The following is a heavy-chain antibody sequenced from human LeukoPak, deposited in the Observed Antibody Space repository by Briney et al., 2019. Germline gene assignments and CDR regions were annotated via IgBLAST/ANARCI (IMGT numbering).Heavy chain of an antibody. CDR3: ARTDCSGGSCPIDY. D-gene: IGHD2-15*01. V-gene: IGHV1-18*04. CDR1: GYTFTTYG. Sequence: GASVKVSCKASGYTFTTYGISGVRQAPGQGLEWMAWISAYNGNTNYAQKLQGRVTMTTDTSTSTAYMELRSLRSDDTAVYYCARTDCSGGSCPIDYWGQGTLVTVSS. CDR2: ISAYNGNT. J-gene: IGHJ4*02.